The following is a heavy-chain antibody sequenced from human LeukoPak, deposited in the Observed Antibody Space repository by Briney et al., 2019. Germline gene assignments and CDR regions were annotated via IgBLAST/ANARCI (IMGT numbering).Heavy chain of an antibody. CDR2: LIPLSGVV. J-gene: IGHJ5*02. Sequence: SVKVSCKASGGRLSTHAINWVRQAPGQGLEWMAGLIPLSGVVKYAQSWRGRVTISADESTGTAHMELSSLRSEDTAIYYCADIKFYNLNMWLDLWGQGTLVTVSS. V-gene: IGHV1-69*13. D-gene: IGHD3-10*01. CDR1: GGRLSTHA. CDR3: ADIKFYNLNMWLDL.